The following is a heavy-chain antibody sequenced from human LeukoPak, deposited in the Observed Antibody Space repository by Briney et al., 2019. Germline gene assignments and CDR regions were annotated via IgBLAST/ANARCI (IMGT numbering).Heavy chain of an antibody. CDR2: IYTSGST. D-gene: IGHD3-22*01. Sequence: SETLSLTCTASGGSISSYYWSWIRQPAGKGLEWIGRIYTSGSTNYNPSLKSRVTMSVDTSKNQFSLKLSSVTAADTAVYYCARGTSSGYYYSYDAFDIWGQGTMVTVSS. CDR3: ARGTSSGYYYSYDAFDI. J-gene: IGHJ3*02. CDR1: GGSISSYY. V-gene: IGHV4-4*07.